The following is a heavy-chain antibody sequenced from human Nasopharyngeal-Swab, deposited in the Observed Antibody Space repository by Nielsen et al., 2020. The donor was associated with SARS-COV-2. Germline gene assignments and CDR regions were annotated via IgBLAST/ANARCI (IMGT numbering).Heavy chain of an antibody. Sequence: WIRQPPGKGLEWIGYIYYSGSTYYNPSLKSRVTISVDTSKNQFSLKLSSVTAADTAVYYCAGFPYCSDGSCSNDYWGQGTLVTVSS. CDR3: AGFPYCSDGSCSNDY. D-gene: IGHD2-15*01. J-gene: IGHJ4*02. CDR2: IYYSGST. V-gene: IGHV4-31*02.